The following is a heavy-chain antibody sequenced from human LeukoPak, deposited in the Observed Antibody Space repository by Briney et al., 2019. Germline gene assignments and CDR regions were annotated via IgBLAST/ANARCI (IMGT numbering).Heavy chain of an antibody. CDR3: AREGEYSSSAGVY. J-gene: IGHJ4*02. Sequence: GASVKVSCKASGGTFSSYAISWVRQAPGQGLEWMGGIIPIFGTANYAQKFQGRVTITADESTSTAYMELSSLRSEDTAVYYCAREGEYSSSAGVYWGQGTLVTVSS. V-gene: IGHV1-69*13. CDR2: IIPIFGTA. CDR1: GGTFSSYA. D-gene: IGHD6-6*01.